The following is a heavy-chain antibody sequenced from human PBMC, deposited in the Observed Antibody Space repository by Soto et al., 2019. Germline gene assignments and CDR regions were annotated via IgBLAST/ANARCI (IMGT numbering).Heavy chain of an antibody. V-gene: IGHV3-23*01. Sequence: GSPRLSCAASGFTFSSYAMSWVRQAPGKGLEWVSAISGSGGSTYYADSVKGRFTISRDNSKNTLYLQMNSLRAEDTAVYYCAKAQRVNYYDSSGYHYYGMDVWGQGTTVTVSS. CDR2: ISGSGGST. D-gene: IGHD3-22*01. CDR1: GFTFSSYA. CDR3: AKAQRVNYYDSSGYHYYGMDV. J-gene: IGHJ6*02.